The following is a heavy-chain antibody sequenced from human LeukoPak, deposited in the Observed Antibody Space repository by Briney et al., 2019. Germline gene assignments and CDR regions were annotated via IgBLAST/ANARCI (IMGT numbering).Heavy chain of an antibody. J-gene: IGHJ4*02. CDR3: ARVNDYDGPGFFDY. Sequence: ASVKVSCKASGYTFTGYYMHWVRQAPGQGLEWMGWISAYNGNTNYAQKLQGRVTMTTDTSTSTAYMELRSLRSDDTAVYYCARVNDYDGPGFFDYWGQGTLVTVSS. CDR2: ISAYNGNT. CDR1: GYTFTGYY. D-gene: IGHD4-17*01. V-gene: IGHV1-18*04.